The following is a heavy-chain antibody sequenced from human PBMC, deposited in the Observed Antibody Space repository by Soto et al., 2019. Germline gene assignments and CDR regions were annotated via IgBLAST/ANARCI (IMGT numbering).Heavy chain of an antibody. V-gene: IGHV4-39*01. CDR1: GGSISSSSYY. Sequence: QLQLQDAGPGLVKPSETLSLTCTVSGGSISSSSYYWGWVRQPPGKGLEWIGSICYSGSTYYNPSLKSRVTIAVDTSKNQFSLKLSSVTAADTAVYYCARQPLAYYYYYLDVWGKGTTVTVSS. J-gene: IGHJ6*03. CDR3: ARQPLAYYYYYLDV. CDR2: ICYSGST.